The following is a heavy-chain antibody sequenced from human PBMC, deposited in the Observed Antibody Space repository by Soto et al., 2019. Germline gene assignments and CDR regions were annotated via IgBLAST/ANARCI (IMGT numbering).Heavy chain of an antibody. CDR3: ARDRNRGYYDRRYYYYGMDV. J-gene: IGHJ6*02. CDR2: ISYDGSNK. CDR1: GFTFSSYA. V-gene: IGHV3-30-3*01. D-gene: IGHD3-22*01. Sequence: QVQLVESGGGVVQPGRSLRLSCAASGFTFSSYAMHWVRQAPGKGLEWAAVISYDGSNKYYADSVKGRFTISRDNSKNTLYLQMNSLRAEDTAVYYCARDRNRGYYDRRYYYYGMDVWGQGTTVTVSS.